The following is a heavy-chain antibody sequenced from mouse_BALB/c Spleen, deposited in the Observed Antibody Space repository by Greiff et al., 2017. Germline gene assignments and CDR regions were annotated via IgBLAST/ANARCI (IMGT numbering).Heavy chain of an antibody. D-gene: IGHD3-2*01. CDR1: GYTFTSYY. CDR2: IYPGNVNT. CDR3: ARLGGQLGPAWFAY. V-gene: IGHV1S56*01. Sequence: QVQLKQSGPELVKPGASVRISCKASGYTFTSYYIHWVKQRPGQGLEWIGWIYPGNVNTKYNEKFKGKATLTADKSSSTAYMQLSSLTSEDSAVYFCARLGGQLGPAWFAYWGQGTLVTVSA. J-gene: IGHJ3*01.